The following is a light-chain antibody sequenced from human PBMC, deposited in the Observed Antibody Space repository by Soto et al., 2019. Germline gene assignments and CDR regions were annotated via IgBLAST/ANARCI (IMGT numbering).Light chain of an antibody. CDR1: QDISNY. J-gene: IGKJ2*01. CDR3: QQYATLLRGT. V-gene: IGKV1-33*01. CDR2: DAS. Sequence: DIQMTQSPSSLSASVGDRVTITCQASQDISNYLNWYQQKPGKAPKLLIYDASNLETGVPSRFSGSASGTAFTFTISRLHAEAIVTYYCQQYATLLRGTFGQGTQLEIK.